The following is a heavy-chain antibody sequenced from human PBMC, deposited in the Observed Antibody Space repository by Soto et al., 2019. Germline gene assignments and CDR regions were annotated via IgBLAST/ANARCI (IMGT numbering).Heavy chain of an antibody. CDR1: GCSIISSY. V-gene: IGHV4-59*01. CDR2: IYDTGISGYTPST. Sequence: SETLSLTCAVSGCSIISSYWSWLRQPPGKGLKWIAYIYDTGISGYTPSTSYNPSLKSRVTMSVDTSKSQFSLKLTSVTAADTAVYYCARGEDAFFYYGLDVWGQGITVTV. J-gene: IGHJ6*02. CDR3: ARGEDAFFYYGLDV.